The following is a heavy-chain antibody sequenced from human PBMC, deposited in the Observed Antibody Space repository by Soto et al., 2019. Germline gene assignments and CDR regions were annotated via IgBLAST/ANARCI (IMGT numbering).Heavy chain of an antibody. V-gene: IGHV1-2*02. CDR1: GYSFTGYY. CDR3: ARGDYGTGGYPFPHFDY. D-gene: IGHD2-8*02. Sequence: HEHLVQSGAEVKRPGASLKVSCKASGYSFTGYYIHWVGQAPGQGLEWMGWINPDSGATNYAQNFQGRVTLTSDTSISTASMDLTSLTSDDTAVYYCARGDYGTGGYPFPHFDYWGQGTLIIVSS. J-gene: IGHJ4*02. CDR2: INPDSGAT.